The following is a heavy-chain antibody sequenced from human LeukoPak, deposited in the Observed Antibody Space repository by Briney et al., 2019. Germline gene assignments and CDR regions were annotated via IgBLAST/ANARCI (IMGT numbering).Heavy chain of an antibody. CDR2: VYPGDSDT. V-gene: IGHV5-51*01. CDR1: GYNFDTSW. Sequence: GESLKISCKDSGYNFDTSWIAWVRQMPGKGLEWMGIVYPGDSDTIYSPSFRGQVTISADKSIRTAYLQWSSLKASDTAMYYCARRVSGSIGGYYYYGLDVWGQGTTVTVSS. J-gene: IGHJ6*02. CDR3: ARRVSGSIGGYYYYGLDV. D-gene: IGHD6-25*01.